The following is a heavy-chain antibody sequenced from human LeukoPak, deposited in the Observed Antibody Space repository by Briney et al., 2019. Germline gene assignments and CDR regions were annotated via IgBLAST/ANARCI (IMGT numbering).Heavy chain of an antibody. CDR2: IYYSGST. V-gene: IGHV4-59*01. CDR1: GGSISRYY. J-gene: IGHJ4*02. CDR3: ARGTHSGSYLYYFDY. D-gene: IGHD1-26*01. Sequence: SETLSLTCTVSGGSISRYYWSWIPQPPGKRLEWIRYIYYSGSTNYNPSLKSRVTISIDTSKNQFSLKLSSVTAADTAVYYCARGTHSGSYLYYFDYWGQGTLVTVSS.